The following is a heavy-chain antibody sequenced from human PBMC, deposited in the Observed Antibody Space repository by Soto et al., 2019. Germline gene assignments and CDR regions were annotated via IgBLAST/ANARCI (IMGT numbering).Heavy chain of an antibody. CDR2: IHHSGST. CDR3: ARVPGP. Sequence: PSETLSLTCSVSGGSITSHYCSWFRQPPGKGLEWIGYIHHSGSTSYNPSLKSRVTMSVDTSKNHFSLKVNSVTAADTAVYYCARVPGPWGQGTLVTVSS. V-gene: IGHV4-59*11. J-gene: IGHJ5*02. CDR1: GGSITSHY.